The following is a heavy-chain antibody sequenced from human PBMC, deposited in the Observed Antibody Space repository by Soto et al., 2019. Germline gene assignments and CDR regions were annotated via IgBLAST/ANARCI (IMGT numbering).Heavy chain of an antibody. D-gene: IGHD3-3*01. Sequence: GASVKVSCKASGYTFTGYYMHWVRQAPGQGLEWMGWINPNSGGTNYAQKFQGRVTMTRDTSISTAYMELSRLRSDDTAVYYCAREAMYYDFWSGYTTWGQGTLVTVYS. CDR3: AREAMYYDFWSGYTT. CDR2: INPNSGGT. V-gene: IGHV1-2*02. J-gene: IGHJ5*02. CDR1: GYTFTGYY.